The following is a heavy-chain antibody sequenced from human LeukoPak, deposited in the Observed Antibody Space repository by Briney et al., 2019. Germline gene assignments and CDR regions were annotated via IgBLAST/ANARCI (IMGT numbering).Heavy chain of an antibody. CDR1: GGSITNYF. Sequence: PSETLSLTCNVSGGSITNYFWSWIRQPAGKGLDWIGRIYTSGSTDYNPSLRSRVTMSVDTSKNQSSLKVWSVTAADTAVYYCARESKSYDGSGFYHDSWGQGTLVTVSS. CDR2: IYTSGST. V-gene: IGHV4-4*07. D-gene: IGHD3-22*01. CDR3: ARESKSYDGSGFYHDS. J-gene: IGHJ4*02.